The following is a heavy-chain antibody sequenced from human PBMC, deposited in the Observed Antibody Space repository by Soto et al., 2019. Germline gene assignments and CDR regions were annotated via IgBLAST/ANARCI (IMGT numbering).Heavy chain of an antibody. D-gene: IGHD2-15*01. J-gene: IGHJ4*02. Sequence: PGGSLRLSCAASGFTFSSYWMHWVRQAPGKGLVWVSRINSDGSSTSYADSVKGRFTISRDNSKNTLYLQMNSLRAEDTAVYYCAKVSCSGGSCYSPDYYFDYWGQGTLVTVSS. V-gene: IGHV3-74*01. CDR2: INSDGSST. CDR3: AKVSCSGGSCYSPDYYFDY. CDR1: GFTFSSYW.